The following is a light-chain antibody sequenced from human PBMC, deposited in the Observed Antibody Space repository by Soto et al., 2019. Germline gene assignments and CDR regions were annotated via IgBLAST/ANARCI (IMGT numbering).Light chain of an antibody. CDR1: QSVSSTY. J-gene: IGKJ5*01. V-gene: IGKV3-20*01. CDR3: QPSADSPIT. Sequence: SMSACALSLKPGEISTLACRASQSVSSTYLAWCQQKPGQAPRLLIYGASTRATGIPDRFSGTGSGTDFTLTICRLEAEDFTRYYCQPSADSPITFGHGALL. CDR2: GAS.